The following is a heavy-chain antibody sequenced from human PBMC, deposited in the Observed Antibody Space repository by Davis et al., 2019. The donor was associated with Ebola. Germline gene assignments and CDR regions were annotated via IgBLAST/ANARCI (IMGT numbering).Heavy chain of an antibody. J-gene: IGHJ6*02. V-gene: IGHV6-1*01. CDR3: VRGWGRTGLGV. D-gene: IGHD1-26*01. Sequence: HSQTLSLTCAISGDSVSVNGGGWNWIRQSPSRGLEWLGRTYYTSKWFNDYAVFLQGRITINPDTSKNQLSLQLNSVTPEDTAVYYCVRGWGRTGLGVWGQGTTVTVSS. CDR1: GDSVSVNGGG. CDR2: TYYTSKWFN.